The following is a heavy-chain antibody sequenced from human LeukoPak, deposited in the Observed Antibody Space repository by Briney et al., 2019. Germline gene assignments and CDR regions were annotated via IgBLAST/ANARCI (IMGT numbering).Heavy chain of an antibody. CDR2: IWYDGSNK. J-gene: IGHJ6*02. CDR1: GFTFSSYG. Sequence: GGSLRLSCAASGFTFSSYGMHWVRQAPGKGLEWVAVIWYDGSNKYYADSVKGRFTISRDNSKNTLYLQMNSLRAEDTAVYYCARVAVAIHYGMDVWGQGTTVTVSS. V-gene: IGHV3-33*08. D-gene: IGHD6-19*01. CDR3: ARVAVAIHYGMDV.